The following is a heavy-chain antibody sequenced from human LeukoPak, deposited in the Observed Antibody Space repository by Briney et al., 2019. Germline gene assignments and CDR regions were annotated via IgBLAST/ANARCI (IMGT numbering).Heavy chain of an antibody. CDR2: IYYSGST. D-gene: IGHD3-22*01. CDR3: ARDSSGYSPFDY. J-gene: IGHJ4*02. Sequence: SETLSLTCTVSGGSISSYYWGWIRQPPGKGLEWIGYIYYSGSTNYNPSLKSRVTIPVDTSKNQFSLKLSSVTAADTAVYYCARDSSGYSPFDYWGQGTLVTVSS. CDR1: GGSISSYY. V-gene: IGHV4-59*01.